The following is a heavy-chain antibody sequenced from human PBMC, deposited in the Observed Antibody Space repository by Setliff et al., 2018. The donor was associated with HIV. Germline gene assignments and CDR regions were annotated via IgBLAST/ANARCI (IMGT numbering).Heavy chain of an antibody. J-gene: IGHJ6*02. CDR3: ARAKLGWRPYAMDV. CDR1: GGSFSGYY. Sequence: SETLSLTCAVYGGSFSGYYWSWIRQPPGKGLEWIGEINHSGSTNYNPSLKSRVTISVDTSKNQFSLKLSSVTAADTAVYYCARAKLGWRPYAMDVWGQGTAVTVSS. V-gene: IGHV4-34*01. D-gene: IGHD6-13*01. CDR2: INHSGST.